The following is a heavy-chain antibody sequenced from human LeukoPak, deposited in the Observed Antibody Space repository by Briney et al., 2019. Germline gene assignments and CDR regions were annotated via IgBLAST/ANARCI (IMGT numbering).Heavy chain of an antibody. CDR2: FSYSGTT. D-gene: IGHD3-10*01. Sequence: SETLSLTCTVSSASINSSPYFWAWIRQSPGKGLEWIGSFSYSGTTYYNPSLKSRVTISVDTSKNQFSLKLSSVTAADTAVYYCARESNYYGSGTGWFDPWGQGTLVTVSS. CDR3: ARESNYYGSGTGWFDP. J-gene: IGHJ5*02. CDR1: SASINSSPYF. V-gene: IGHV4-39*07.